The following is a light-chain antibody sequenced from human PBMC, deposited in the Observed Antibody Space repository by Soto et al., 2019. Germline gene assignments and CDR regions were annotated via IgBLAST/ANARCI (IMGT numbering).Light chain of an antibody. V-gene: IGKV3D-20*02. CDR3: QQRSSWT. J-gene: IGKJ1*01. CDR2: DAS. CDR1: QRVSSSY. Sequence: EIVLTQSPGTLSLSPGERATLSCRASQRVSSSYLGWYQQKPGQAPRLLIYDASNRAPGIPARFSGSGSGTDFTLTISSLEPEDFAVYYCQQRSSWTLSQGTKVDIK.